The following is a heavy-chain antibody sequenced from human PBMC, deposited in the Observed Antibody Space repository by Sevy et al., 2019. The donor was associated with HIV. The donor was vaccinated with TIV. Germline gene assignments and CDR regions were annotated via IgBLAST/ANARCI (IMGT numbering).Heavy chain of an antibody. V-gene: IGHV3-23*01. J-gene: IGHJ5*01. CDR3: AKDRIDSSFYGSNWIDF. D-gene: IGHD3-22*01. Sequence: GGSLRLSCAASGFTFTSYAMYWVRQAPGKGLEWVAAISGSGQSSYYADSVKGRFTVSRDRSKNTLFLQMDSLRVEDTALHYCAKDRIDSSFYGSNWIDFWGQGTPVTVSS. CDR2: ISGSGQSS. CDR1: GFTFTSYA.